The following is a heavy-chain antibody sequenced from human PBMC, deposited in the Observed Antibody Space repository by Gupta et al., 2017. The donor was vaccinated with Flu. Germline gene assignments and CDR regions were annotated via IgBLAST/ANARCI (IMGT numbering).Heavy chain of an antibody. CDR2: INSDGSTT. D-gene: IGHD1-26*01. J-gene: IGHJ4*02. V-gene: IGHV3-74*01. CDR3: ARVSIGSYQFEY. CDR1: GFTFSGYW. Sequence: EVQLVESGGGLVQPGGSLRLSCAGSGFTFSGYWMHWVRQVPGKGLVWVSRINSDGSTTTYADSVKGRFTISRDNAKDTLYLEMNSLRVEDTAVYYCARVSIGSYQFEYWGQGTLVTVSS.